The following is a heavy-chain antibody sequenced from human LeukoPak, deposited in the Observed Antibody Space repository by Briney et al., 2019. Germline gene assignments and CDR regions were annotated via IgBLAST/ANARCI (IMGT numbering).Heavy chain of an antibody. CDR3: ARDCSGGSCYSHYFDY. CDR1: GYSISSGYY. Sequence: SETLFLTCTVSGYSISSGYYWGWIRQPPGKGLEWIGSIYHSGSTYYNPSLKSRVTISVDKSKNQFSLKLSSVTAADTAVYYCARDCSGGSCYSHYFDYWGQGTLVTVSS. V-gene: IGHV4-38-2*02. CDR2: IYHSGST. D-gene: IGHD2-15*01. J-gene: IGHJ4*02.